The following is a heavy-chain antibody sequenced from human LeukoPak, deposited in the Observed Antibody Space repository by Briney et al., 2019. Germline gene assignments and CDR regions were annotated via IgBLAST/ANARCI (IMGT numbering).Heavy chain of an antibody. V-gene: IGHV1-2*02. J-gene: IGHJ4*02. CDR1: GYTFTGYY. Sequence: ASVKVSCKASGYTFTGYYMHWVRQAPGQGLEWMGWINPNSGGTNYAQKFQGRVTMTRDTSISTAYMELSRLRSDDTAVYYCARGRYYDSSGPPYYFDYWGQGTLVTVSS. CDR3: ARGRYYDSSGPPYYFDY. CDR2: INPNSGGT. D-gene: IGHD3-22*01.